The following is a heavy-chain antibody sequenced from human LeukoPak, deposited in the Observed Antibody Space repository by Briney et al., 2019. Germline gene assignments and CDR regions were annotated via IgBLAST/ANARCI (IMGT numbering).Heavy chain of an antibody. CDR1: GGSISSGGYY. Sequence: SETLSLTCTVSGGSISSGGYYWSWIRQHPGKGLEWIGYIYYSGSTYYNPSLKSRVTISIDTSKNQFSLKLSSVTAADTAIYYCARDTTLGGYPNGFDYWGQGTLVTVYS. CDR3: ARDTTLGGYPNGFDY. D-gene: IGHD3-22*01. J-gene: IGHJ4*02. V-gene: IGHV4-31*03. CDR2: IYYSGST.